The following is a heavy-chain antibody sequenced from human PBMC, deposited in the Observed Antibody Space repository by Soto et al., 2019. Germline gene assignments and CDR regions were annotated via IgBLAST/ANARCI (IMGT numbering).Heavy chain of an antibody. CDR3: ARGGGGWLKLSPPRKEVFDY. Sequence: ETLSLTCTVSGVSISSYYWSWIRQPPGKGLEWIGYIYYSGSTNYNPSLKSRVTISVDTSKNQFSLKLSSVTAADTAVYYCARGGGGWLKLSPPRKEVFDYWGQGTLVTVYS. J-gene: IGHJ4*02. CDR2: IYYSGST. D-gene: IGHD3-16*01. CDR1: GVSISSYY. V-gene: IGHV4-59*01.